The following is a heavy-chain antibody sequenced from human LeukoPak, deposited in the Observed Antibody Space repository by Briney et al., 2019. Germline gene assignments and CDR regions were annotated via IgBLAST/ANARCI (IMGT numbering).Heavy chain of an antibody. CDR3: ASSRPYSSSWYAYYYYYMDV. D-gene: IGHD6-13*01. J-gene: IGHJ6*03. CDR1: GGSISSYY. V-gene: IGHV4-59*01. CDR2: IYYSGST. Sequence: SETLSLTCTVSGGSISSYYWSWIRQPPGKGLEWIGYIYYSGSTNYNPSLKSRITISVDTSKNQFSLKLSSVTAADTAVYYCASSRPYSSSWYAYYYYYMDVWGKGTTVTVSS.